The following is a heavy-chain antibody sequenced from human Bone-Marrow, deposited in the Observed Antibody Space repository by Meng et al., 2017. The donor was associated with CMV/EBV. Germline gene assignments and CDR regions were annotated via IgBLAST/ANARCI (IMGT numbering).Heavy chain of an antibody. CDR2: ISWNSGSI. CDR1: GFTLSDFP. V-gene: IGHV3-9*01. D-gene: IGHD1-1*01. J-gene: IGHJ6*02. Sequence: SLKISCEVSGFTLSDFPMHWIRQAPGKGLEWVSGISWNSGSIDYADSVQGRFNISRDNAKNSLYLQMNNLRTEDTALYYCAKDVQRGLDFYYKRMDVWGQRTMVTVSS. CDR3: AKDVQRGLDFYYKRMDV.